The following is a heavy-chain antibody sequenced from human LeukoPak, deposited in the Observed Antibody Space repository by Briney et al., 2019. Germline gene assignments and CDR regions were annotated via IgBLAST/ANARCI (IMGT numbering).Heavy chain of an antibody. V-gene: IGHV3-33*06. CDR2: IWYDGSNK. J-gene: IGHJ6*02. D-gene: IGHD6-13*01. CDR1: GFTFSSHD. CDR3: AKDMRQYSSRWHRRNHYYYGMDV. Sequence: PGRSLRLSCAASGFTFSSHDMHWVRQAPGKGLEWMAGIWYDGSNKYYADSVKGRFTISRDNSKNTLYLQMNSLRAEDTAVYYCAKDMRQYSSRWHRRNHYYYGMDVWGQGTTVTVSS.